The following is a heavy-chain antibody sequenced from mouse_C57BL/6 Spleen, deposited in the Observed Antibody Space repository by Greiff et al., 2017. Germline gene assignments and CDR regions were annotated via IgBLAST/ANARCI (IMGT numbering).Heavy chain of an antibody. J-gene: IGHJ2*01. Sequence: VQLQQSGAELAKPGASVKLSCKASGYTFPSYWIHWVKQRPGQGLEWIGDIIPRSGYTNSNQKFKDKAPFPADKSSTTAYMQLSSLTCEDTAVYYCAKDYSSSYYFDYWGQGTTLTVSS. V-gene: IGHV1-7*01. D-gene: IGHD2-5*01. CDR3: AKDYSSSYYFDY. CDR2: IIPRSGYT. CDR1: GYTFPSYW.